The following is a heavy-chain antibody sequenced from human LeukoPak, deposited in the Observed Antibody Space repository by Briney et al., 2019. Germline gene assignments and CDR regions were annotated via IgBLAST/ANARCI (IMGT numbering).Heavy chain of an antibody. J-gene: IGHJ4*02. V-gene: IGHV3-21*04. Sequence: GGSLRLSCAASGFIFSSYGMNWVRQAPGKGLEWVASIDTTSYTYYTDSVKGRFTISRDNAKMSLYLQMNSLRAEDTALYYCARGYGSGEDGDYWGQGTLVTVSS. CDR1: GFIFSSYG. D-gene: IGHD3-10*01. CDR2: IDTTSYT. CDR3: ARGYGSGEDGDY.